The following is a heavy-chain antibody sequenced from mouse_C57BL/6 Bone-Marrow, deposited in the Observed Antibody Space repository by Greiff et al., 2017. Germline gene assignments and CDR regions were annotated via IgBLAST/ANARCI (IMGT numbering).Heavy chain of an antibody. CDR3: ACGGNYDYFDY. CDR1: GYTFTNYW. V-gene: IGHV1-69*01. CDR2: IDPSDSYT. J-gene: IGHJ2*01. D-gene: IGHD2-1*01. Sequence: QVQLQQPGAELVMPGASVKLSCKASGYTFTNYWMHWVKQRPGQGLEWIGEIDPSDSYTNYNQKFKGKATLTVDKSSSTAYMQLSSLTSEDSAVYYCACGGNYDYFDYWGQGTTLTVSS.